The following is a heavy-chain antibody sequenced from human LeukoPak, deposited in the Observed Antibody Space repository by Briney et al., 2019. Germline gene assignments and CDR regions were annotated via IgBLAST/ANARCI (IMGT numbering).Heavy chain of an antibody. CDR3: ARVEMAQFSPSDAFDI. J-gene: IGHJ3*02. D-gene: IGHD5-24*01. CDR2: IYYSGST. CDR1: GGSISSGDYY. V-gene: IGHV4-61*08. Sequence: SETLSLTCTVSGGSISSGDYYWSWIRQPPGKGLEWIGYIYYSGSTNYNPSLKSRVTISVDTSKNQFSLKLSSVTAADTAVYYCARVEMAQFSPSDAFDIWGQGTMVTVSS.